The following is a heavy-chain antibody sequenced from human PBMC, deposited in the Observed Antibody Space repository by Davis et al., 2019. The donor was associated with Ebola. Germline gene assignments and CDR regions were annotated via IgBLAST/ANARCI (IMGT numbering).Heavy chain of an antibody. CDR2: ISWNSGSI. CDR1: GFTFDDYA. Sequence: PGGSLRLSCAASGFTFDDYAMHWVRQAPGKGLEWVSGISWNSGSIGYADSVKGRFTISRDNAKNSLYLQMNSLRAEDTAVYYCAKITMVQGVIIKTFDYWGQGTLVTVSS. D-gene: IGHD3-10*01. CDR3: AKITMVQGVIIKTFDY. J-gene: IGHJ4*02. V-gene: IGHV3-9*01.